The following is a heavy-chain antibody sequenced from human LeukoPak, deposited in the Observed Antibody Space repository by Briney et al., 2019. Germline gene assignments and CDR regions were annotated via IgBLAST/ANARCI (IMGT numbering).Heavy chain of an antibody. Sequence: GGSLRLSCAASGFTFRSYSMNWVRQAPGKGLEWVPSSSSSSSYIYYADSVKGRFTISRDNAKNSLYLQMNSLRAEDTAVYYCARAVAGLRHFDYWGQGTLVTVSS. CDR2: SSSSSSYI. CDR3: ARAVAGLRHFDY. CDR1: GFTFRSYS. J-gene: IGHJ4*02. D-gene: IGHD6-19*01. V-gene: IGHV3-21*01.